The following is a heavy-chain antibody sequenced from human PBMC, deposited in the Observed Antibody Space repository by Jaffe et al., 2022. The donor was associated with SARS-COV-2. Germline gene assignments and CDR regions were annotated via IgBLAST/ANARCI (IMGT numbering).Heavy chain of an antibody. CDR3: ARTFPYSSSWYPPRGWFDP. CDR2: IYYSGST. CDR1: GGSISSSSYY. V-gene: IGHV4-39*01. J-gene: IGHJ5*02. D-gene: IGHD6-13*01. Sequence: QLQLQESGPGLVKPSETLSLTCTVSGGSISSSSYYWGWIRQPPGKGLEWIGSIYYSGSTYYNPSLKSRVTISVDTSKNQFSLKLSSVTAADTAVYYCARTFPYSSSWYPPRGWFDPWGQGTLVTVSS.